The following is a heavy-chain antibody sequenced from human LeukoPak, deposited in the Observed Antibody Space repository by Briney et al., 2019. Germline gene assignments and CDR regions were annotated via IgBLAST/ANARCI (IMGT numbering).Heavy chain of an antibody. V-gene: IGHV3-33*01. D-gene: IGHD2-15*01. CDR3: ARDYGYCSGGSCSNWFDP. CDR1: GFTFSSYG. Sequence: GGSLRLSCAASGFTFSSYGMHWVRQAPGKGLEWVAVIWYDGSNKYYAYSVKGRFTISRDNSKNTLYLQMNSLRAEDTAVYYCARDYGYCSGGSCSNWFDPWGQGTLVTVSS. CDR2: IWYDGSNK. J-gene: IGHJ5*02.